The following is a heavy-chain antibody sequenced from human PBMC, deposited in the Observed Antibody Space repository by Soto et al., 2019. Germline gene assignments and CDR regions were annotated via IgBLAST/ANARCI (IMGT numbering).Heavy chain of an antibody. J-gene: IGHJ2*01. D-gene: IGHD6-6*01. Sequence: QVHLQESGPGLVKPSETLSLTCTVSGGSISSSDYYWGWVRQPPGKGLEWIGSISFGVTTYYNPSLKSRLTTSIDTSTNQFSLQLSSVTAADTAVYYCATSSVSRLLNHWYFDLWGRGTLVTVSS. CDR1: GGSISSSDYY. CDR2: ISFGVTT. CDR3: ATSSVSRLLNHWYFDL. V-gene: IGHV4-39*01.